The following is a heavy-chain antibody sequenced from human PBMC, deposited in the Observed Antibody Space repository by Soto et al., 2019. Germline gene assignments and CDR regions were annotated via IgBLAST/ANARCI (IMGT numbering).Heavy chain of an antibody. J-gene: IGHJ6*02. D-gene: IGHD3-10*01. V-gene: IGHV4-34*01. CDR3: ARGRGITMVRGAESSYAMDV. CDR2: INHSGST. CDR1: GGSFSGYY. Sequence: SETLSLTCAVYGGSFSGYYWSWIRQPPGKGLEWIGEINHSGSTNYNPSLKSRVTISVDTSKNQFSLKLSSVTAADTAVYYCARGRGITMVRGAESSYAMDVWGQGTTVTVSS.